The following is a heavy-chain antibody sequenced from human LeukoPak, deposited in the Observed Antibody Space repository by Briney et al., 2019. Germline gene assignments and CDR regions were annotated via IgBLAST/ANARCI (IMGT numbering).Heavy chain of an antibody. CDR1: GGSISSYY. D-gene: IGHD3-22*01. Sequence: SETLSLTCTVSGGSISSYYWSWIRQPAGKGLEWIGRIYTSGSTNYNPSLKSRVTMSVDMSTNQFSLKLSSVTAADTAVYYGARAGDSSGYEYYFDYWGQGTLVTVSS. CDR2: IYTSGST. CDR3: ARAGDSSGYEYYFDY. J-gene: IGHJ4*02. V-gene: IGHV4-4*07.